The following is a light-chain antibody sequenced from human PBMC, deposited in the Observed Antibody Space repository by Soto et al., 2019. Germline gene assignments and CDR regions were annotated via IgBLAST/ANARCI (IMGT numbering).Light chain of an antibody. CDR1: QSVTSSY. V-gene: IGKV3-20*01. CDR3: QHYGSSPGYT. CDR2: GAF. J-gene: IGKJ2*01. Sequence: EIVLTQSPGTLSLSPGERATLSCRASQSVTSSYLAWYQQRPGQAPRLLIYGAFSRATGIPDRFSGSGSGTDFTLTISRLEPEDFAVYYCQHYGSSPGYTFGQGTKLEIK.